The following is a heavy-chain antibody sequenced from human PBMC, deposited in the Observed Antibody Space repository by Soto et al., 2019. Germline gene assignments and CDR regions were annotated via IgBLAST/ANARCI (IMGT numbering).Heavy chain of an antibody. Sequence: QITLKESGPTLVKPTQTLTLTCACSGFSIRNSGVAVGWIRQPPGKALEWLALLYWEDDKRYSPSLKSRLSITRDTAKNEVVLTVTDMEPVDTGTYYCAYGAISLNHGYDAWGQGTLVTVPS. J-gene: IGHJ5*02. CDR2: LYWEDDK. D-gene: IGHD2-2*03. V-gene: IGHV2-5*02. CDR3: AYGAISLNHGYDA. CDR1: GFSIRNSGVA.